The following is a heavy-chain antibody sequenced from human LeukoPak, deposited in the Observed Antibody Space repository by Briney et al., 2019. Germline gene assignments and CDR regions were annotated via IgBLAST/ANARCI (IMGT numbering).Heavy chain of an antibody. CDR2: ISYDGSNK. CDR3: ARPGYSSREFDY. Sequence: PGGSLRLSCAASGFTFSSYAMHWVRQAPGKGLEWVAVISYDGSNKYYADSVKGRFTISRDNSKNTLYLRMNSLRAEDTAVYYCARPGYSSREFDYWGQGTLVTVSS. V-gene: IGHV3-30-3*01. J-gene: IGHJ4*02. D-gene: IGHD6-13*01. CDR1: GFTFSSYA.